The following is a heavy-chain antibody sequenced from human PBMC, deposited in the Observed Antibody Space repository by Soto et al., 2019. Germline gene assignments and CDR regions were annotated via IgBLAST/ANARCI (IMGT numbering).Heavy chain of an antibody. Sequence: EVQLVESGGGLVQPGGSLRLSCAASGFTFSSYWMSWVRQAPGKGLEWVANIKQDGSEKYYVDSVKGRFTISRDNAKNSLYLQMNSLIAEDTAVYYCARVTYYDILTGYYLSSRGHYQHWGQGTLVTVSS. V-gene: IGHV3-7*03. CDR2: IKQDGSEK. CDR3: ARVTYYDILTGYYLSSRGHYQH. J-gene: IGHJ1*01. CDR1: GFTFSSYW. D-gene: IGHD3-9*01.